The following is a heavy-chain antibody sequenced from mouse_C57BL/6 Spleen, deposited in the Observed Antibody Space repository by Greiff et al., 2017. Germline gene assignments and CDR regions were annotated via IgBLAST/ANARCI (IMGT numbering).Heavy chain of an antibody. CDR3: ARYQDYDYDEGYYAMDY. V-gene: IGHV7-3*01. Sequence: EVKLMESGGGLVQPGGSLSLSCAASGFTFTDYYMSWVRQPPGKALEWLGFIRNKANGYTTEYSASVKGRFTISRDNSQSILYLQMNALRAEDSATYYCARYQDYDYDEGYYAMDYWGQGTSVTVSS. CDR2: IRNKANGYTT. CDR1: GFTFTDYY. J-gene: IGHJ4*01. D-gene: IGHD2-4*01.